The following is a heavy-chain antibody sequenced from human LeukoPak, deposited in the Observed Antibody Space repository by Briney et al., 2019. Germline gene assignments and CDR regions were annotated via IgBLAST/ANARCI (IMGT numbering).Heavy chain of an antibody. V-gene: IGHV3-23*01. Sequence: GGSLRLSCAASGFTFSKYAMSWVRQAPGKGLEWVSGISGSGGSAFYADSVKGRFTTSRDNSKNTLYLQMNSLRAEDTAVYYCAKDAVTYNSSWPTPWFDPWGQGTLVTVSS. J-gene: IGHJ5*02. D-gene: IGHD6-13*01. CDR2: ISGSGGSA. CDR1: GFTFSKYA. CDR3: AKDAVTYNSSWPTPWFDP.